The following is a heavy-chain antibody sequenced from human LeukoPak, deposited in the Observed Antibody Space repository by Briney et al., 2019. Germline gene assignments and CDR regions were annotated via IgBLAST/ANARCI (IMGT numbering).Heavy chain of an antibody. CDR2: IYYNGNT. CDR1: GGSINSYY. Sequence: KPSETLSLTCAVSGGSINSYYWSWIRQPPGRGLEWTAYIYYNGNTDYNPSLKSRVTISVDTSKNQFSLKLSSVTAADTAVYYCARDEDGSYPGDYWGQGTLVTVSS. J-gene: IGHJ4*02. D-gene: IGHD1-26*01. CDR3: ARDEDGSYPGDY. V-gene: IGHV4-59*12.